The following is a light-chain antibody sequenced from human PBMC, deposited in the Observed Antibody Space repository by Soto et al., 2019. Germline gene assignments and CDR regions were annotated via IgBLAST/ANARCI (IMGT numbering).Light chain of an antibody. CDR1: QRVSSNY. Sequence: EIVLTQSPGTLSLSPGERATLSCRASQRVSSNYLAWYQQRPGQAPSLLIYGASIRASGISDRFSGSGSGTDFTLTISRLAPEDFAVYYCQHYGSSLYTFGQGTKLEIK. J-gene: IGKJ2*01. CDR2: GAS. V-gene: IGKV3-20*01. CDR3: QHYGSSLYT.